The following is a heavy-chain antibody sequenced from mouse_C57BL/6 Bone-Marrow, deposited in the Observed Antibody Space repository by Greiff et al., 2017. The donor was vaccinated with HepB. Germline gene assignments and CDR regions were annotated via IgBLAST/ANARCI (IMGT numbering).Heavy chain of an antibody. J-gene: IGHJ4*01. CDR2: IDPANGNT. CDR1: GFNIKNTY. V-gene: IGHV14-3*01. CDR3: ALEGDYYGSSPYYYAMDY. Sequence: VQLQQSVAELVRPGASVKLSCTASGFNIKNTYMHWVKQRPEQGLEWIGRIDPANGNTKYAPKFQGKATITADTSSNTAYLQLSSLTSEDTAIYYCALEGDYYGSSPYYYAMDYWGQGTSVTVSS. D-gene: IGHD1-1*01.